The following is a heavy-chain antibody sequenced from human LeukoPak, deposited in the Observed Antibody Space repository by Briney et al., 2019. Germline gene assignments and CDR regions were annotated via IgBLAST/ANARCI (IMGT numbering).Heavy chain of an antibody. CDR2: ISGSSSTI. V-gene: IGHV3-48*01. CDR3: ARGSTYYDSSGQVPFDY. D-gene: IGHD3-22*01. J-gene: IGHJ4*02. CDR1: GFTFSSYS. Sequence: GGSLRLSCAASGFTFSSYSMNWVRQAPGKGLEWGSYISGSSSTIYYADSVKGRFTISRDNGKNTLYLQMNSLRAEDTAVYNCARGSTYYDSSGQVPFDYWGQGTLVTVSS.